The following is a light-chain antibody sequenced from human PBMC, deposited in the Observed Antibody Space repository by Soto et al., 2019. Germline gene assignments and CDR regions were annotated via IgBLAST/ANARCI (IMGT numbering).Light chain of an antibody. V-gene: IGKV3-20*01. CDR1: QSVSSSY. J-gene: IGKJ3*01. CDR2: GGS. Sequence: EIVLTQSPGTLSLSPGERATLSCRASQSVSSSYLAWYPQKPGQAPRLLIYGGSSRATGIPDRFSGSGSGTDFSLTISRLEPEDCAVYYCQQYGSSLFTFGPGTKVDIK. CDR3: QQYGSSLFT.